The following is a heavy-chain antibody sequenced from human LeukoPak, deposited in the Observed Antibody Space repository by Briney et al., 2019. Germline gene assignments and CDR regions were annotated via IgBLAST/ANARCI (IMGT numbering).Heavy chain of an antibody. CDR2: LYYSGRT. D-gene: IGHD3-10*01. CDR1: GGSISSSSYY. CDR3: ASGSGSYYDSDY. V-gene: IGHV4-39*01. J-gene: IGHJ4*02. Sequence: KPSETLSLTCTVSGGSISSSSYYWGWIRQPPGKGLEWIGSLYYSGRTYYNPSLESRVTISVDTSKNQFSLKLSSVTAADTAVYYCASGSGSYYDSDYWGQGILVTVSS.